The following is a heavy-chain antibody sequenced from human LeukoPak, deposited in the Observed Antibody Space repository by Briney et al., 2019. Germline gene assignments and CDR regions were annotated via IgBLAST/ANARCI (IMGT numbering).Heavy chain of an antibody. V-gene: IGHV1-18*01. CDR3: ARGIVGATGYYYYYMDV. CDR2: ISAYNGNT. J-gene: IGHJ6*03. D-gene: IGHD1-26*01. Sequence: ASVKVSCKASGYTFTSYGIRWVRQAPGQGLEWMGWISAYNGNTNYAQKLQGRVTMTTDTSTSTAYMELRSLRSDDTAVYYCARGIVGATGYYYYYMDVWGKGTTVTVSS. CDR1: GYTFTSYG.